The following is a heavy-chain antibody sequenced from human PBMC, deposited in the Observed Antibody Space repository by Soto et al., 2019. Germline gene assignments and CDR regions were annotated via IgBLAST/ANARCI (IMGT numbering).Heavy chain of an antibody. V-gene: IGHV4-39*01. D-gene: IGHD3-10*01. CDR3: ARQWDYYYGSGSYYKNYYYYYGMDV. J-gene: IGHJ6*02. CDR1: GGSISSSSYY. CDR2: IYYSGST. Sequence: SETLSLTCTVSGGSISSSSYYWGWIRQPPGKGLEWIGSIYYSGSTYYNPSLKSRVTISVDTSKNQFSLKLSSVTAADTAVYYCARQWDYYYGSGSYYKNYYYYYGMDVWGQGTTVT.